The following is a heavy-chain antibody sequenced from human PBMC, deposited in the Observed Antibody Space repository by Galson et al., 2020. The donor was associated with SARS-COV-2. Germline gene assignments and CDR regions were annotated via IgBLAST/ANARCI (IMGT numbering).Heavy chain of an antibody. Sequence: GESLKISCAASGFTVHDHAIHWVRQPPGKGLEWVSLVTWDGGTTFYADSVKGRFTISRDTSKNSVYLQMNSLRVEDTAFYYCAKDDSGSYTDWGQGTLGTVSS. CDR1: GFTVHDHA. J-gene: IGHJ4*02. CDR2: VTWDGGTT. D-gene: IGHD1-26*01. CDR3: AKDDSGSYTD. V-gene: IGHV3-43D*04.